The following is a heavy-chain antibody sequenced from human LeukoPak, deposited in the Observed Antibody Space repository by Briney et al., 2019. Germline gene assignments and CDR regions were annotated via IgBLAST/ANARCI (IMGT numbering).Heavy chain of an antibody. J-gene: IGHJ3*01. Sequence: GGSLRLSCAVSGFTVSSNYMSWVRQAPGKGLEWVSIIYSGGSTDYADSVKGRFTISRDNSKNTLYFQMKSLRAEDTAVYYCAGTTTVITLTAFDFWGQGTMVTVSS. D-gene: IGHD4-11*01. CDR2: IYSGGST. V-gene: IGHV3-53*01. CDR3: AGTTTVITLTAFDF. CDR1: GFTVSSNY.